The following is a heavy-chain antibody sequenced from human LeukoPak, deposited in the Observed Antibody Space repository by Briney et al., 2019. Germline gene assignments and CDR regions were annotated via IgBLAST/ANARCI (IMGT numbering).Heavy chain of an antibody. D-gene: IGHD3-10*01. V-gene: IGHV1-8*01. CDR1: GYTFTSYD. Sequence: VASVKVSCKASGYTFTSYDINWVRQATGQGLEWVGWMNPNSGNTGYAQKFQGRVTMTRNTSISTAYMELSSLRSEDTAVYYCARDATRARRITMVQGVINRAFDIWGQGTMVTVSS. J-gene: IGHJ3*02. CDR2: MNPNSGNT. CDR3: ARDATRARRITMVQGVINRAFDI.